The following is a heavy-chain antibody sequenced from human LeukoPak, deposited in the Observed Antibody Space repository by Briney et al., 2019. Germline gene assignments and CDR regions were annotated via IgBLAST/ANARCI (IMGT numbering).Heavy chain of an antibody. J-gene: IGHJ4*02. CDR1: GFTFSGYS. Sequence: GGSLRLSCAASGFTFSGYSMNWVRRAPGKGLEWVSYIRSSSSTIYYADSVKGRFTISRDNARNSLYLQMNSLRAEDTAVDYCTRGRGDGYNYFDYWGQGTLVTVSS. V-gene: IGHV3-48*04. D-gene: IGHD5-24*01. CDR3: TRGRGDGYNYFDY. CDR2: IRSSSSTI.